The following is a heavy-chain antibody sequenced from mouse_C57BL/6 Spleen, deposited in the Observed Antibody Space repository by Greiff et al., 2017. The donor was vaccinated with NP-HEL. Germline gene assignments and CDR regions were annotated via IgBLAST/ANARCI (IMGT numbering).Heavy chain of an antibody. D-gene: IGHD2-1*01. CDR1: GYTFTDYY. Sequence: VQLKQSGPELVKPGASVKISCKASGYTFTDYYMNWVKQSHGKSLEWIGDINPNNGGTSYNQKFKGKATLTVDKSSSTAYMELRSLTSEDSAVYYCARWGNAYAMDYWGQGTSVTVSS. CDR2: INPNNGGT. CDR3: ARWGNAYAMDY. V-gene: IGHV1-26*01. J-gene: IGHJ4*01.